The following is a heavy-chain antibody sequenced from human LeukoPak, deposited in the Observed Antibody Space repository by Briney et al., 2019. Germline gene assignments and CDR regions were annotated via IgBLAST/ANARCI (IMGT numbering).Heavy chain of an antibody. CDR1: GDTFSTYT. J-gene: IGHJ4*02. V-gene: IGHV1-69*08. Sequence: ASVKVSCKASGDTFSTYTVTWVGQAPGQGREWMGGVIPILGTPNYAQKFQGRVTITADKSTTTVSIDLRSLRSDDTAVYYCARVERGGVLVVWGPGTLVIVSS. D-gene: IGHD3-16*01. CDR2: VIPILGTP. CDR3: ARVERGGVLVV.